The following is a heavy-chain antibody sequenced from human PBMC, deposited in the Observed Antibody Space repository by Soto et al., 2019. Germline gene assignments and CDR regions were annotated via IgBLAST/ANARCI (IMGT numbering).Heavy chain of an antibody. J-gene: IGHJ5*02. Sequence: GGSLRLSCAASGFTFSSYCMHWVRQAPGKGLEWVSAISGSGGSTYYADSVKGRFTISRDNSKNTLYLQMNSLRAEDTAVYYCAKFGGDCSGGSCYSSWFDPWGQGTLVTVSS. CDR2: ISGSGGST. V-gene: IGHV3-23*01. CDR3: AKFGGDCSGGSCYSSWFDP. D-gene: IGHD2-15*01. CDR1: GFTFSSYC.